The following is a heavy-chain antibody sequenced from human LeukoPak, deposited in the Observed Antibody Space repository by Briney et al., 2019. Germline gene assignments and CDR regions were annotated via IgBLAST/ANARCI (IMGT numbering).Heavy chain of an antibody. CDR2: IYYSGST. CDR1: GGSISSSSYY. V-gene: IGHV4-39*07. CDR3: VRRSYYYYYMDV. J-gene: IGHJ6*03. Sequence: SETLSLTCTVSGGSISSSSYYWGWIRQPPGKGLEWIGSIYYSGSTYYNPSLKSRVTISVDTSKNQFSLKLSSVTAADTAVYYCVRRSYYYYYMDVWGKGTTVTVSS.